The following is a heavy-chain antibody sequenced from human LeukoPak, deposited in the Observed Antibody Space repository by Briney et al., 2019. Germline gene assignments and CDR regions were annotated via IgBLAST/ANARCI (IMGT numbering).Heavy chain of an antibody. V-gene: IGHV4-4*02. CDR1: GVSISSSNW. D-gene: IGHD4-23*01. CDR2: VYHSGST. J-gene: IGHJ3*02. Sequence: SETLSLTCAVSGVSISSSNWWSWVRQPPGQGLEWIGEVYHSGSTNYNPSLKSRVTISVDKSKNQFSLKLSSVTAADTAVYYCARAAATVGDAFDIWGQGTMVTVSS. CDR3: ARAAATVGDAFDI.